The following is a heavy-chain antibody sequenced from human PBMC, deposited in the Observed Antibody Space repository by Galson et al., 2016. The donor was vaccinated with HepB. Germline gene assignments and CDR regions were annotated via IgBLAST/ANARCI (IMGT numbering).Heavy chain of an antibody. CDR3: ARREVQTGEMDV. CDR2: IYPGDSDT. CDR1: GYSFTNYW. Sequence: QSGAEVKKPGESLKISCKGSGYSFTNYWIVWVRQMPGKGLEWMGIIYPGDSDTRYSPSFQGQVTFSADKSISTAYLQWNSLKASDTAMYFCARREVQTGEMDVWGQGTTVTVSS. J-gene: IGHJ6*02. V-gene: IGHV5-51*01. D-gene: IGHD2-21*01.